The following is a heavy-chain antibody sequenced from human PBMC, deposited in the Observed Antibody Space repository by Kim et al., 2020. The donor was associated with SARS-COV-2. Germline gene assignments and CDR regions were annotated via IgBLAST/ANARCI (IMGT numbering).Heavy chain of an antibody. V-gene: IGHV3-48*02. CDR2: ISSSSSTI. CDR3: ARDKYDDGYYYYGMDV. J-gene: IGHJ6*02. CDR1: GFTFSSYS. Sequence: GGSLRLSCAASGFTFSSYSMNWVRQAPGKGLEWVSYISSSSSTIYYADSVKGRFTISRDNAKNSLYLQMNSLRDEDTAVYYCARDKYDDGYYYYGMDVWGQGTTVTVSS. D-gene: IGHD1-1*01.